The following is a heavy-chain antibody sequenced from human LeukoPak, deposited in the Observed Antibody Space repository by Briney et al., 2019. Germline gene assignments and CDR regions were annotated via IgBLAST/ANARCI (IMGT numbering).Heavy chain of an antibody. J-gene: IGHJ3*02. CDR3: ARDRPPRAFDI. V-gene: IGHV1-2*02. CDR2: INPNSGGT. D-gene: IGHD6-6*01. Sequence: ASVKVSFKASGYTFVGYYMHWVRQAPGQGLEWMGWINPNSGGTNYAQKFQGRVTMTRDTSISTAYMELTRLRSDDTAVYYCARDRPPRAFDIWGQGTMVTVSS. CDR1: GYTFVGYY.